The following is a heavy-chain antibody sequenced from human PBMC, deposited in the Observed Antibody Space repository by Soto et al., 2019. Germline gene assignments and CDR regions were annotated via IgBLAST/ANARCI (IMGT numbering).Heavy chain of an antibody. J-gene: IGHJ4*02. CDR3: ARERLSGCSLDY. Sequence: PGGSLRLSCAASGFTFDDYAMHWVRQAPGKGLEWVSGISWNSGSIGYADSVKGRFTISRDNAKNTLYLQMNSLRAEDTALYYCARERLSGCSLDYWGQGTLVTVSS. CDR1: GFTFDDYA. CDR2: ISWNSGSI. V-gene: IGHV3-9*01. D-gene: IGHD2-15*01.